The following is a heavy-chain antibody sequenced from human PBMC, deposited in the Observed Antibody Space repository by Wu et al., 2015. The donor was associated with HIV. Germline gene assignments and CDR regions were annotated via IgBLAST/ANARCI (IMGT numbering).Heavy chain of an antibody. J-gene: IGHJ4*02. Sequence: QLQLVQSGAEVKKPRASVKVSCKASGYTFTNHDIHWVRQAPGQGLEWIGWISAYNGNTNSAEKLQDRVTMTRDTFTSTAYMELRSLRSDDTAVYYCASGDGNNLNYWGQGTLVTVSS. CDR2: ISAYNGNT. V-gene: IGHV1-18*01. D-gene: IGHD5-24*01. CDR3: ASGDGNNLNY. CDR1: GYTFTNHD.